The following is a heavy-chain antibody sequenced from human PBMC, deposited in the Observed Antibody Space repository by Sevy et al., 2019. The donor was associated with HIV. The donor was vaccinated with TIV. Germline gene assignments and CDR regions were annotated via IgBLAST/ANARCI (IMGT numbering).Heavy chain of an antibody. V-gene: IGHV3-23*01. CDR1: GFTFSSYA. J-gene: IGHJ6*03. Sequence: GGSLRLSCAASGFTFSSYAMSWVRQAPGKGLEWVSAISGSGASTYYADSVKGRFTSSRDNSKNTLYLQINSLRAEDTGVYYCAKVSFVITHDMDVWGKGTTVTVSS. CDR3: AKVSFVITHDMDV. CDR2: ISGSGAST. D-gene: IGHD3-10*01.